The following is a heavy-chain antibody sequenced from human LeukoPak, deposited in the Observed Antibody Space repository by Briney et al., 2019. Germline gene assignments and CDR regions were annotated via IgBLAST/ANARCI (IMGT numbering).Heavy chain of an antibody. CDR1: GFTFSSYA. D-gene: IGHD1-20*01. V-gene: IGHV3-11*01. Sequence: PGGSLRLSCAASGFTFSSYAMSWIRQAPGKGLEWVSYISSSGSTVYYADSVKGRFTISRDNAKNSLYLQMNSLRADDTAVYYCARIRGVTGTDWFDPWGQGTLVTVSS. J-gene: IGHJ5*02. CDR2: ISSSGSTV. CDR3: ARIRGVTGTDWFDP.